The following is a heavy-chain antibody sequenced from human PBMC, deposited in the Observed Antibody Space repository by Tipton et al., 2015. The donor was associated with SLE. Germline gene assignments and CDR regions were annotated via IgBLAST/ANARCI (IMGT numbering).Heavy chain of an antibody. J-gene: IGHJ6*03. CDR2: IHSAGTT. V-gene: IGHV4-61*02. CDR1: GGSISGGSDY. D-gene: IGHD2-21*02. CDR3: ARGGLTYGYYYYMDV. Sequence: TLSLTCTVSGGSISGGSDYWSWIRQPAGKGLEWIGRIHSAGTTTYNPSLKSRVSISVDTSKNQFSLKLSSVTAADTAVYYCARGGLTYGYYYYMDVWGKGTTVPVSS.